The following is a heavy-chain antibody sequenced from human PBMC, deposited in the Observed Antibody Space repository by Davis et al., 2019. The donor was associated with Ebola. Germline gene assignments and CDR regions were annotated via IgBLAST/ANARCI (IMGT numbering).Heavy chain of an antibody. CDR2: FDPEDGET. CDR3: ARPVAGELFYYYYGMDV. V-gene: IGHV1-24*01. D-gene: IGHD6-19*01. Sequence: AASVKVSCKVSGYTLTDLSMHWVRQAPGKGLEWMGGFDPEDGETIYAQKFQGRVTITADKSTSTAYMELSSLRSEDTAVYYCARPVAGELFYYYYGMDVWGQGTTVTVSS. CDR1: GYTLTDLS. J-gene: IGHJ6*02.